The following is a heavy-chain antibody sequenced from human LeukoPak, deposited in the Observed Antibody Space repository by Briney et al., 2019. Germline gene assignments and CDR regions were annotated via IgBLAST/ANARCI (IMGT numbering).Heavy chain of an antibody. J-gene: IGHJ4*02. V-gene: IGHV3-30*09. CDR1: GFTFSSYA. D-gene: IGHD3-16*01. CDR2: ISYDGSNK. Sequence: GGSLRLSCAASGFTFSSYAMHCVRQAPGNGLEWVAVISYDGSNKYYADSVKGRFAISRDNSQNTLYLQMNSLRPEDTAVYYCAKVPGELWSHYFDYWGQGTLVTVSS. CDR3: AKVPGELWSHYFDY.